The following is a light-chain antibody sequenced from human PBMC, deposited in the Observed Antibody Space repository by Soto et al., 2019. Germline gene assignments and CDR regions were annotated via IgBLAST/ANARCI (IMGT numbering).Light chain of an antibody. CDR1: QSVSSN. J-gene: IGKJ1*01. CDR3: QHYNNRPWT. V-gene: IGKV3-15*01. Sequence: EIVMTQSPATLSVSPGERATLSCRASQSVSSNLAWYQQKPGQAPRLLIYGASTRATGIPARFSGSVSGTEFTLTISSLQSEDFAAYYCQHYNNRPWTFGQGSKVEIK. CDR2: GAS.